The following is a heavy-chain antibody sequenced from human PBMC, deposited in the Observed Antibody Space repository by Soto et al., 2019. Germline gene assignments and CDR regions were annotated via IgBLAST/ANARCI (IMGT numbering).Heavy chain of an antibody. CDR3: ARDRLRGYDSSGFYS. V-gene: IGHV1-18*01. D-gene: IGHD3-22*01. Sequence: ASVKVSCKASGYTFTSYGIRWVRQAPGQGLEWMGWINAYNGNTNYAQRLQGRVTMTTATSTNTVFLELRSLKSDDTAIYYYARDRLRGYDSSGFYSWGQGTMVTVSS. J-gene: IGHJ4*02. CDR2: INAYNGNT. CDR1: GYTFTSYG.